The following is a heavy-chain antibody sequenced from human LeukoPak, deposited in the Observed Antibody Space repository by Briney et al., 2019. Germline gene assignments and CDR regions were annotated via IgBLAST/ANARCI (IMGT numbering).Heavy chain of an antibody. J-gene: IGHJ6*02. D-gene: IGHD2-15*01. CDR3: ARFCVGGSCLYYYYGMDV. V-gene: IGHV1-3*01. CDR1: GYTFTSYA. CDR2: INAGNGNT. Sequence: ASVKVSFKASGYTFTSYAMHWVRQAPGQRLEWMGWINAGNGNTKYSQKFQGRVTITRDTSASTAYMELSSLRSEDTAVYYCARFCVGGSCLYYYYGMDVWGQGTTVTVSS.